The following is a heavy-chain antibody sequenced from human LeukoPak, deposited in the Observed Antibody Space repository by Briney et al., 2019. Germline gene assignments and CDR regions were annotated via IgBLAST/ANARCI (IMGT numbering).Heavy chain of an antibody. CDR1: GYTFTDYY. Sequence: ASVKVSCKASGYTFTDYYMHWVRQAPGQGLEWVGWINPNSGGTNYAQKFQGRVTMTRDTSISTAYMELSRLRSDDTAVYYCARDLEYYYDSSGYYYSDWGQGTLVTVSS. D-gene: IGHD3-22*01. V-gene: IGHV1-2*02. CDR2: INPNSGGT. J-gene: IGHJ4*02. CDR3: ARDLEYYYDSSGYYYSD.